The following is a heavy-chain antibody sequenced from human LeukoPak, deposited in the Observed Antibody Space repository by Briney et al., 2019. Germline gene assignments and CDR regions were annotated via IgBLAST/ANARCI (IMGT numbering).Heavy chain of an antibody. CDR1: GGSISSYY. Sequence: PSETLSLTCTVSGGSISSYYWSWIRQPPGKGLEWIGYIYYSGNTNYNPSLKSRATISIDTSKNQFSLKLSSVTAADTAVYYCARFRGSGWYYFDYWGQGTPVSVSS. CDR2: IYYSGNT. CDR3: ARFRGSGWYYFDY. J-gene: IGHJ4*02. D-gene: IGHD6-19*01. V-gene: IGHV4-59*12.